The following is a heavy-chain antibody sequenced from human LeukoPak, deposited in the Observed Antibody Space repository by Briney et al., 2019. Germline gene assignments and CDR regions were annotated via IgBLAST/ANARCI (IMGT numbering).Heavy chain of an antibody. V-gene: IGHV4-34*01. Sequence: PSETLSLTCAVYGGSFSGYYWSWIHQPPGKGLEWIGEINHSGSTNYNPSLKSRVTISVDTSKNQFSLKLSSVTAADTAVYYCARGSVDYYDSSGYYYGWFDPWGQGTLVTVSS. D-gene: IGHD3-22*01. CDR1: GGSFSGYY. J-gene: IGHJ5*02. CDR3: ARGSVDYYDSSGYYYGWFDP. CDR2: INHSGST.